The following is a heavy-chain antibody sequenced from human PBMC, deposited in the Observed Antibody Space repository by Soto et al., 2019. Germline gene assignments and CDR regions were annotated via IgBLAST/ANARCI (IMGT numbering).Heavy chain of an antibody. Sequence: QVQLVESGGGVVQPGRSLRLSCAASGFTFSSYGMHWVRQAPGKGLEWVAVIWYDGSNKYYADSVKGRFTISRDNSKNTLYLQMNRLRAEDTAVYYCARDGSYCSGGSRYSLAWYFDLWGRGTLVTVSS. J-gene: IGHJ2*01. CDR3: ARDGSYCSGGSRYSLAWYFDL. D-gene: IGHD2-15*01. CDR2: IWYDGSNK. CDR1: GFTFSSYG. V-gene: IGHV3-33*01.